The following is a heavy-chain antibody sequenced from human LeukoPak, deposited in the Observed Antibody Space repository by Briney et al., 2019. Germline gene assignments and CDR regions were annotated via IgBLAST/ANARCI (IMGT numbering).Heavy chain of an antibody. CDR1: GGTFSSYA. J-gene: IGHJ4*02. CDR2: IIPIFGTA. Sequence: ASVKVSRKASGGTFSSYAISWVRQAPGQGLEWMGGIIPIFGTANYAQKFQGRVTITADESTSTAYMELSSLRSEDTAVYYCARDCSGGSCYDYWGQGTLVTVSS. V-gene: IGHV1-69*13. CDR3: ARDCSGGSCYDY. D-gene: IGHD2-15*01.